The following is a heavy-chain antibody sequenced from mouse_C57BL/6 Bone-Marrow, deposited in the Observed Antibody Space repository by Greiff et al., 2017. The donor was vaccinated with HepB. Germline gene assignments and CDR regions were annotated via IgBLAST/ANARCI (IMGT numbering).Heavy chain of an antibody. Sequence: EVKLMESGPGLVKPSQSLSLTCSVTGYSITSGYYWNWIRQFPGNKLEWMGYISYDGSNNYNPSLKNRISITRDTSKNQFFLKLNSVTTEDTATYYCASIKLYYGSTHFDYWGQGTTLTVSS. CDR1: GYSITSGYY. D-gene: IGHD1-1*01. CDR2: ISYDGSN. J-gene: IGHJ2*01. V-gene: IGHV3-6*01. CDR3: ASIKLYYGSTHFDY.